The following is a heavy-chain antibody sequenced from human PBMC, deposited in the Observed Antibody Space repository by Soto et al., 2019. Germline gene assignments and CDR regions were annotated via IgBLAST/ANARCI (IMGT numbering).Heavy chain of an antibody. Sequence: QVRLQEWGPGLVKPSQTLSLKCSVSGGSITTGGRYWSWIRQLPGKGLEWIGDIYYSGNTYYNASLKSRVTIAVEAAKNQFSLKLSSVTAADTAVYYCAQALVFTVGDGFDIWAQGRLVTVSS. D-gene: IGHD6-6*01. V-gene: IGHV4-31*02. J-gene: IGHJ3*02. CDR2: IYYSGNT. CDR3: AQALVFTVGDGFDI. CDR1: GGSITTGGRY.